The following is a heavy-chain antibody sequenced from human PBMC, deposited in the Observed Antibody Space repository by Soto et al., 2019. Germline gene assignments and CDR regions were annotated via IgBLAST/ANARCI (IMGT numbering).Heavy chain of an antibody. CDR3: ARDLELYGDYAGGFDY. J-gene: IGHJ4*02. V-gene: IGHV4-30-4*01. CDR2: NYYSRST. CDR1: GGSISSGDYY. D-gene: IGHD4-17*01. Sequence: QVQLQESGPGLVKPSQTLSLTCTVPGGSISSGDYYWSWIRQPPGKGLECIGYNYYSRSTYYNPSPKSRVTISVDTSNNQFSRKRSSLTAADTAVHDCARDLELYGDYAGGFDYWGQGTLVTVSS.